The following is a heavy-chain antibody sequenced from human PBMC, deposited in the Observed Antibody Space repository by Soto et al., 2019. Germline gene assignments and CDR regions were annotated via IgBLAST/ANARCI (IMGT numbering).Heavy chain of an antibody. CDR1: GYTFTSYY. J-gene: IGHJ4*02. V-gene: IGHV1-2*02. CDR3: ARQLAYCGGDCFTEPVDY. D-gene: IGHD2-21*02. Sequence: QAQLVQSGAEVKKPGASVKVSCKASGYTFTSYYMHWVRQAPGQGLEWMGWINPNSGDTKYAQKFRGRVTMTRDTSITTAYMEVKMLTSDDTAVYYCARQLAYCGGDCFTEPVDYWGQGTLVTVSS. CDR2: INPNSGDT.